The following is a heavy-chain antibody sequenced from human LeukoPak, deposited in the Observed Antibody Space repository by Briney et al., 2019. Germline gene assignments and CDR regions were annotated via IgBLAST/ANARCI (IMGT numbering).Heavy chain of an antibody. V-gene: IGHV3-30*01. CDR2: ISHVATNK. D-gene: IGHD1-26*01. CDR3: ARGWELQDDYFDF. J-gene: IGHJ4*02. Sequence: GGSLRLSCAASGFIFSNYAMHWVRQAPGKGLEWVAVISHVATNKYYADSVKGRFTISRDNSKNTLFLQMNSLRAEDTAVYYCARGWELQDDYFDFWGQGTLVTVSS. CDR1: GFIFSNYA.